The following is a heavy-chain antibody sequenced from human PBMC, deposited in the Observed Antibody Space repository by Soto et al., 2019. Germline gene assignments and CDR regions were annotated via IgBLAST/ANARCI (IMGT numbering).Heavy chain of an antibody. V-gene: IGHV4-31*02. Sequence: SETLSLTCTVSGGSISSGGYYWSWIRQHPGKGLEWIGYIYYSGSTYYNPSLKSRVTISVDTSKNQFSLKLSSVTAADTAVYYCARAYSSSWYAWFDPWGQGTLVTVS. J-gene: IGHJ5*02. D-gene: IGHD6-13*01. CDR2: IYYSGST. CDR1: GGSISSGGYY. CDR3: ARAYSSSWYAWFDP.